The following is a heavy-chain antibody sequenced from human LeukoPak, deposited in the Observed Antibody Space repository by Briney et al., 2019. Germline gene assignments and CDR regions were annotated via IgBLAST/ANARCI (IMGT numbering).Heavy chain of an antibody. CDR1: GFTFSSYS. D-gene: IGHD2-15*01. Sequence: GGSLRLSCAASGFTFSSYSMNWVRQAPGKGLEWVSYISSSGSTIYYADSVKGRFTISRDNAKNSLYLQMNSLRAEDTAVYYCARVKDNYYYYMDVWGKGTTVTVSS. CDR3: ARVKDNYYYYMDV. V-gene: IGHV3-48*04. J-gene: IGHJ6*03. CDR2: ISSSGSTI.